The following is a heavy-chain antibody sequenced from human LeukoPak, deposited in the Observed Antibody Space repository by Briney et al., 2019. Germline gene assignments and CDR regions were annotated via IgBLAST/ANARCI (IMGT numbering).Heavy chain of an antibody. CDR2: ISGSGGST. CDR3: AKDRPQDSSGYYLDY. J-gene: IGHJ4*02. V-gene: IGHV3-23*01. D-gene: IGHD3-22*01. CDR1: GFTFSSYA. Sequence: GGSLRPSCAASGFTFSSYAMSWVRQAPGKGLEWVSAISGSGGSTYYADSVKGRFTISRDNSKNTLYLQMNSLRAEDTAVYYCAKDRPQDSSGYYLDYWGQGTLVTVSS.